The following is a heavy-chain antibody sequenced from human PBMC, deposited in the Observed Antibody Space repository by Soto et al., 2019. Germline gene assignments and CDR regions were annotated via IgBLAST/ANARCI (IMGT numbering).Heavy chain of an antibody. D-gene: IGHD2-2*01. J-gene: IGHJ4*02. Sequence: EVQLAESGGGLVQPGGSLRLSCAASGFSFSSHWMHWIRQDPEKGLVWVSHINRDGSSTAYADSVKGRFTISRDNAKNTLYLQMDSLRADDTAVYYCAKTPISYCSSTSCYRYFDIGGQGTLVTVSS. CDR3: AKTPISYCSSTSCYRYFDI. V-gene: IGHV3-74*01. CDR1: GFSFSSHW. CDR2: INRDGSST.